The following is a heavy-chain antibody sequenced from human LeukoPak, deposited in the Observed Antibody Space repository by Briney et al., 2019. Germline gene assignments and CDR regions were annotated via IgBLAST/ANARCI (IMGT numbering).Heavy chain of an antibody. J-gene: IGHJ4*02. V-gene: IGHV3-7*03. Sequence: PGGSLRLSCAASGFTFSSDWMSWVRQAPGKGLEWVANMKQEGSEKYYVDSVKGRFTISRDNAKTSLYLQMNSLRAEDTAVYYCARNFDWLYQILDYWGQGTLVTVSS. D-gene: IGHD3-9*01. CDR1: GFTFSSDW. CDR2: MKQEGSEK. CDR3: ARNFDWLYQILDY.